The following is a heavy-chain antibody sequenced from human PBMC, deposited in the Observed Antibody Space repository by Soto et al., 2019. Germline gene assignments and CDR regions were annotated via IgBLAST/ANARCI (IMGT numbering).Heavy chain of an antibody. D-gene: IGHD4-17*01. V-gene: IGHV5-51*01. J-gene: IGHJ4*02. CDR1: GYTFTTYW. CDR2: IYPGDSDT. Sequence: PGESLKISCKGSGYTFTTYWIGWVRQMPGKGLEWMGIIYPGDSDTRYSPSFQGQVTISAGKSISTAYLQWSSLKASDTSLYYCARGRSTVTSFFDYWGQGTLVTVSS. CDR3: ARGRSTVTSFFDY.